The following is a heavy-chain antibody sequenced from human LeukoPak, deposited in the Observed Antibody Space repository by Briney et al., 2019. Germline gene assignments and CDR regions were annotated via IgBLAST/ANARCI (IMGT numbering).Heavy chain of an antibody. CDR3: ARDEESHFDY. V-gene: IGHV3-33*08. Sequence: GGSLRLSCAASGFTVSSNYMNWVRQAPGKGLEWVAVIWYDGSNKYYADSVKGRFTISRDNSKNTLYLQMNSLRAEDTAVYYCARDEESHFDYWGQGTLVTVSS. CDR2: IWYDGSNK. J-gene: IGHJ4*02. CDR1: GFTVSSNY.